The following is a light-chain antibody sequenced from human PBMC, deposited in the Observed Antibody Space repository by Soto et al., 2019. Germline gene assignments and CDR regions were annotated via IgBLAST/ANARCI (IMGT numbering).Light chain of an antibody. CDR1: SSDVGSYSL. CDR2: EGS. Sequence: QSALTQPASVSGSPGQSITISCTGTSSDVGSYSLVSWYQHHPGKAPRLLIYEGSKWPSGVSNRFFGSKSGDTASLTISGLHAEDEADYYCCSYAGGGTLVFGGGTKLTVL. J-gene: IGLJ3*02. V-gene: IGLV2-23*01. CDR3: CSYAGGGTLV.